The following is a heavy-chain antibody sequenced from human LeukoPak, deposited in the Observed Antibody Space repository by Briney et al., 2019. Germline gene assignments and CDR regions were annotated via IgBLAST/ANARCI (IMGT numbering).Heavy chain of an antibody. CDR2: ISSSSSYT. V-gene: IGHV3-11*06. D-gene: IGHD3-10*01. J-gene: IGHJ6*04. CDR3: ARDPYYYGSGRYYYGMDV. Sequence: PGGSLRLSCAASGFTFSDYYISWIRQAPGKGLEWVSYISSSSSYTNYADSVKGRFTISRDNAKNSLYLQMNSLRAEDTAVYYCARDPYYYGSGRYYYGMDVWGKGTTVTVSS. CDR1: GFTFSDYY.